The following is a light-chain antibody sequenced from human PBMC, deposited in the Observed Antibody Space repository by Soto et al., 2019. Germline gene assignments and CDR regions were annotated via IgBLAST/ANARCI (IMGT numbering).Light chain of an antibody. Sequence: QSVLTQPASVSGSPGQSITISCAGTRDDIGAYDYVSWYQQHPGNAPKLLVYEVTNQPSGVSDRFSGSKSGNTASLTISGLQAEDEADYYCNSYTNSSAVVFGGGTKVTVL. CDR3: NSYTNSSAVV. CDR2: EVT. CDR1: RDDIGAYDY. V-gene: IGLV2-14*01. J-gene: IGLJ2*01.